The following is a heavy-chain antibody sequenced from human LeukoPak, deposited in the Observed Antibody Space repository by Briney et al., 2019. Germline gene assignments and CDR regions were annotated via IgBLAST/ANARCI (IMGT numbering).Heavy chain of an antibody. CDR2: IYPGDSDT. Sequence: GESLKISCKGSGYSFTSYWIGWVRQMPGKGLEWMGIIYPGDSDTRYSPSFQGQVTISADKSISTAYLQWSSLKASDTAMYYCARLTPPYYYDSSGYYYFDYWGQGTLVTVSS. D-gene: IGHD3-22*01. V-gene: IGHV5-51*01. CDR3: ARLTPPYYYDSSGYYYFDY. J-gene: IGHJ4*02. CDR1: GYSFTSYW.